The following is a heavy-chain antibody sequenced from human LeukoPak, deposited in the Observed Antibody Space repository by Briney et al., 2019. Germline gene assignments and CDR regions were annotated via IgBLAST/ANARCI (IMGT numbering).Heavy chain of an antibody. J-gene: IGHJ4*02. Sequence: GGSLRLSCAASGFTFDDYAMHWVRQAPGKGLEWVSGISWNSGSIGYADSVKGRFTISRDNAKNSLYLQMNSLRAEDTDLYYCANFDYWGQGTLVTVSS. CDR1: GFTFDDYA. CDR3: ANFDY. CDR2: ISWNSGSI. V-gene: IGHV3-9*01.